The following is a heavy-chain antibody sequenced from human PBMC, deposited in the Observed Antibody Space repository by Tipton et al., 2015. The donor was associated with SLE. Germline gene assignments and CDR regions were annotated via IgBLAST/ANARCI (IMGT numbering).Heavy chain of an antibody. CDR1: GGSISSGSYY. J-gene: IGHJ3*02. CDR2: IYTSGST. V-gene: IGHV4-61*09. D-gene: IGHD1-26*01. Sequence: LRLSCTVSGGSISSGSYYWSWIRQPAGKGLEWIGHIYTSGSTNYNPSLKSRVTISEDTSKNQFSLKLSSVTAADTAVYYCARGIRIVGATHDAFDIWGQGTMVTVSS. CDR3: ARGIRIVGATHDAFDI.